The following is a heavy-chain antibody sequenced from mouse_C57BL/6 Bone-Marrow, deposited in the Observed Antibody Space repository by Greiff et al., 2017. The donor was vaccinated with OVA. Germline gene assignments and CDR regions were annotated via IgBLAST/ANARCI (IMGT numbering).Heavy chain of an antibody. D-gene: IGHD2-1*01. CDR3: ARGGYYSLAY. V-gene: IGHV1-76*01. Sequence: VQLQQSGAELVRPGASVKLSCKASGYTFTDYYINWVKQRPGQGLEWIARIYPGSGNTYYNEKFKGKATLTAEKSSSTAYMQLSSLTSEDSAVYFCARGGYYSLAYWGQGTLVTVSA. J-gene: IGHJ3*01. CDR2: IYPGSGNT. CDR1: GYTFTDYY.